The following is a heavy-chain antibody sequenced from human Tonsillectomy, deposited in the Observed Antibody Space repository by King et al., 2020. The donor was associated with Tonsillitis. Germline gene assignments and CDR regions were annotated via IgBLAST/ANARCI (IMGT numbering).Heavy chain of an antibody. D-gene: IGHD2-8*01. CDR1: GFTFSSYA. J-gene: IGHJ4*02. V-gene: IGHV3-30*04. CDR2: ISYDGSNK. Sequence: VQLVESGGGVVQPGRSLSLSCAASGFTFSSYAMHWVRQAPGKGLEWVAVISYDGSNKYYADSVKGRFTISRDNSKNTLYLQMNSLRPEDTAVYYCARDQGGYCTHGVCSPFDYWGQGTLVTVSS. CDR3: ARDQGGYCTHGVCSPFDY.